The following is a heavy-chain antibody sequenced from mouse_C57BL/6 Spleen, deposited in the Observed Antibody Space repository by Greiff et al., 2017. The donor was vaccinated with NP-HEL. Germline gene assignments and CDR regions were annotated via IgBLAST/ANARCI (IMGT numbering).Heavy chain of an antibody. V-gene: IGHV1-80*01. D-gene: IGHD2-5*01. CDR2: IYPGDGDT. CDR1: GYAFSSYW. J-gene: IGHJ4*01. CDR3: ARTYSNYVYAMDY. Sequence: QVQLQQSGAELVKPGASVKISCKASGYAFSSYWMNWVKQRPGKGLEWIGQIYPGDGDTNYNGKFKGKATLTADKSSSKAYMQLSSLTSEDSAVYFCARTYSNYVYAMDYWGQGTSVTVSS.